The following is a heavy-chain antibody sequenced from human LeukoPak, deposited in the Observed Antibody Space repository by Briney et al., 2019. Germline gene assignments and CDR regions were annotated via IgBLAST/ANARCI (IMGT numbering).Heavy chain of an antibody. V-gene: IGHV3-7*03. CDR1: GFTFSDYW. CDR3: ARASDLLDYYYGMDV. J-gene: IGHJ6*02. CDR2: IKQDGSEK. Sequence: GGSLRLSCAASGFTFSDYWMHWVRQAPGKGPEWVANIKQDGSEKFYVDSVKGRFTISRDNAKNSLYLQMNSLRSDDTAVYYCARASDLLDYYYGMDVWGQGTTVTVSS. D-gene: IGHD2-15*01.